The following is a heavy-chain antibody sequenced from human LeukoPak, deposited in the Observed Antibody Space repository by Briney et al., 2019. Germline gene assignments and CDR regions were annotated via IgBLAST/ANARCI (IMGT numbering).Heavy chain of an antibody. Sequence: GASVRVSCTASGGTFSSYAISWVRQAPGQGLEWMGGIIPIIGTANYAQKFQGRVTITADESTSTAYMELSSLRSEDTAVYYCARESQWELLNPRYYYYGMDVWGQGTTVTVSS. V-gene: IGHV1-69*13. CDR2: IIPIIGTA. CDR1: GGTFSSYA. J-gene: IGHJ6*02. CDR3: ARESQWELLNPRYYYYGMDV. D-gene: IGHD1-26*01.